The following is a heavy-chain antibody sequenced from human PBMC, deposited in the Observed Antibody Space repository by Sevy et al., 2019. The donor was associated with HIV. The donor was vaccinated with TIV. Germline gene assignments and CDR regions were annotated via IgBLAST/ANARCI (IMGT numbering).Heavy chain of an antibody. CDR2: IYYSGST. Sequence: SETLSLTCTVSGDSLSSNDYYWAWIRQPPGKGLDWIGSIYYSGSTYYNPSLKIRVTISVDTSKNQFSLKLRSVTAADTAVYYCAREGPRIAQFDYWGQGTLVTVSS. J-gene: IGHJ4*02. V-gene: IGHV4-39*02. CDR1: GDSLSSNDYY. D-gene: IGHD6-13*01. CDR3: AREGPRIAQFDY.